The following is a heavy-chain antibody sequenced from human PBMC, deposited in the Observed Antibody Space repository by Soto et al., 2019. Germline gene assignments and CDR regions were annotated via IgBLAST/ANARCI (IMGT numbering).Heavy chain of an antibody. Sequence: SVKVSCKASGGTFSSYAISWVRQAPGQGLEWMGGIIPIFGTANYAQKFQGRVTITADESTSTAYMELSSLRSEDTAVYYCATSIAPRTPLSFDYWGQGTLVTVSS. CDR1: GGTFSSYA. CDR2: IIPIFGTA. V-gene: IGHV1-69*13. CDR3: ATSIAPRTPLSFDY. J-gene: IGHJ4*02. D-gene: IGHD6-6*01.